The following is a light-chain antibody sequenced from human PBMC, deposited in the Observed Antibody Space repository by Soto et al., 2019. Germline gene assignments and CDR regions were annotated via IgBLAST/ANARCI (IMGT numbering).Light chain of an antibody. CDR3: QQYGASPIYT. V-gene: IGKV3-20*01. CDR1: QSISNTF. CDR2: GAS. J-gene: IGKJ5*01. Sequence: EIVLTQSPGTLSLSPGERAPLSCRASQSISNTFLAWYQQKPGQAPRLLIYGASSRATGTPDRFSGSGSGTDFTLSISRLEPEDFAVYYCQQYGASPIYTFGQGTRLEIK.